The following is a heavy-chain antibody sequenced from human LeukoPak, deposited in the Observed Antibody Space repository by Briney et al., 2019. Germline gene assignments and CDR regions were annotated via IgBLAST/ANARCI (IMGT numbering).Heavy chain of an antibody. CDR2: INTNTGNP. V-gene: IGHV7-4-1*02. CDR3: AKRSHCSGGSCYEPYWFDP. J-gene: IGHJ5*02. Sequence: ASVKVSCKASGYTFTSCAMNWVRQAPGQGLEWMGWINTNTGNPTYAQGFTGRFVFSLDTSVSTAYLQISSPKAEDTAVYYCAKRSHCSGGSCYEPYWFDPWGQGTLVTVSS. D-gene: IGHD2-15*01. CDR1: GYTFTSCA.